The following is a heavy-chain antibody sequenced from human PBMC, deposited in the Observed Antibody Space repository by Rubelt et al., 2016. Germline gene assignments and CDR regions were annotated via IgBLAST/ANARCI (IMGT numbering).Heavy chain of an antibody. J-gene: IGHJ4*02. V-gene: IGHV4-59*01. CDR1: VGSLSIYY. D-gene: IGHD3-10*01. CDR3: ARSRPWGSGNYYTADFDH. CDR2: FFYLCIP. Sequence: QLHLQESVPGLVKPSETPSLTSPVSVGSLSIYYWTWIRQPPGNGLVCIGFFFYLCIPTFPHSLKSLLPISVATSNNQFSLKLNSVTAADTAMYYCARSRPWGSGNYYTADFDHWGQGALVTVSS.